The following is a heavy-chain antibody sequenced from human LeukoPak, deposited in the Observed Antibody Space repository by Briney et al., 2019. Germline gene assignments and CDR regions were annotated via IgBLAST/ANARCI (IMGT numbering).Heavy chain of an antibody. J-gene: IGHJ4*02. D-gene: IGHD4-17*01. CDR1: GFSITDHY. V-gene: IGHV3-72*01. CDR3: TRVRHGDYFDY. CDR2: TRNKPNGYTT. Sequence: GGSLRLSCAASGFSITDHYMDWVRQAPGKVLEWGGRTRNKPNGYTTDYGTSVKGRFTVSRDDSENSLYLQMNSLKTEDTAVYYCTRVRHGDYFDYWGQGTLVTVSS.